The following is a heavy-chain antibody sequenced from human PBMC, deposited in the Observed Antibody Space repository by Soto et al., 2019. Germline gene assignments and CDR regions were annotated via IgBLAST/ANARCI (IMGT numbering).Heavy chain of an antibody. CDR1: GGTLSSIA. V-gene: IGHV1-69*13. J-gene: IGHJ5*02. CDR3: ATATSMFRGRVAATPWFDT. CDR2: IVPIFGTT. Sequence: SVKVSCKASGGTLSSIAITWVRQAPGLGLEWMGRIVPIFGTTDNAQKFQGRVTITADEYTGTGYMEMTSLSSEDTAMYYCATATSMFRGRVAATPWFDTWGQGTLVTVSS. D-gene: IGHD3-10*01.